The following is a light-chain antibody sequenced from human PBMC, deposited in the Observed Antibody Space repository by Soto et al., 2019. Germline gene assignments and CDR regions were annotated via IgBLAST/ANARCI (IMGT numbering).Light chain of an antibody. J-gene: IGLJ2*01. Sequence: QSVLTQPASVSGSPGQSITISCTGTSSDIGGYNYVSWYQQHPGKAPKLMIYDVSHRPSGVSSRFSGSKSGNTASLTISGLQAEDEADYYCSSYTASSTRIFGGGTKVTVI. CDR3: SSYTASSTRI. CDR1: SSDIGGYNY. V-gene: IGLV2-14*01. CDR2: DVS.